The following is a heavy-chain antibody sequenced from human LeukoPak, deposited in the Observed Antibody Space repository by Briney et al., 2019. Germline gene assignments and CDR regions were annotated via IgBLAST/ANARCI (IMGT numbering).Heavy chain of an antibody. CDR3: ARNRGNQQFDY. CDR1: GFTFSDYW. Sequence: GGSLRLSCAASGFTFSDYWVDWVRQAPGKGLERVGNIKQDGSKKNYFESVKGRFTISRDNAKNSLYLQMNNLRAEDTAVYYCARNRGNQQFDYWGQGTLVTVSS. J-gene: IGHJ4*02. D-gene: IGHD1-14*01. CDR2: IKQDGSKK. V-gene: IGHV3-7*01.